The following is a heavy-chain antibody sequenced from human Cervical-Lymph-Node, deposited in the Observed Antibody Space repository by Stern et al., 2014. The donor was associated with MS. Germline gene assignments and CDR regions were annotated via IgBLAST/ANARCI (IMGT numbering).Heavy chain of an antibody. V-gene: IGHV2-26*01. D-gene: IGHD4-17*01. CDR3: ARMDYGDYVPFLAEWYFDL. CDR2: IFLTDEK. J-gene: IGHJ2*01. Sequence: QVTLRESGPGLVKPTETLTLTCTVSGFSLSNPRMGVSWIRQPPGKALEWLAHIFLTDEKSYIPSLRSRLTISKDTSKSQVVLTLANVDPVDTATYFCARMDYGDYVPFLAEWYFDLWGRGTLVSVSS. CDR1: GFSLSNPRMG.